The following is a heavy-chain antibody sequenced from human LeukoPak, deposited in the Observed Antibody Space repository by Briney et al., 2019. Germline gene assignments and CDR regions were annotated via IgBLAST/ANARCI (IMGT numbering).Heavy chain of an antibody. CDR1: GYTFTSHG. V-gene: IGHV1-18*04. J-gene: IGHJ6*02. CDR2: ISPYNGNT. CDR3: AHEFPCGGDCYGYFYYYGMDV. Sequence: ASVKVSCKASGYTFTSHGISWVRQAPGQGLEWMGWISPYNGNTNYAQNLQGRVTMTADTSTSTAYMELSSLRSEDTAVYYCAHEFPCGGDCYGYFYYYGMDVWGQGTTVTVSS. D-gene: IGHD2-21*02.